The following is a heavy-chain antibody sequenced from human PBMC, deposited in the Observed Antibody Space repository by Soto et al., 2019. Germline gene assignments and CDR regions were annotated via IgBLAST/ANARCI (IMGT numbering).Heavy chain of an antibody. Sequence: QVELVESGGGVVQPGTSLRLCCAASGFTFSAYSIHWVRQSPGKGLEWLAVVSHDGSLKFYADSVKGRFAISRDNSMNTMYLQMNSLSPDDTAVYYCTREIRGAGGPLDYWGQGTLVTVSS. J-gene: IGHJ4*02. D-gene: IGHD2-15*01. V-gene: IGHV3-30*09. CDR2: VSHDGSLK. CDR3: TREIRGAGGPLDY. CDR1: GFTFSAYS.